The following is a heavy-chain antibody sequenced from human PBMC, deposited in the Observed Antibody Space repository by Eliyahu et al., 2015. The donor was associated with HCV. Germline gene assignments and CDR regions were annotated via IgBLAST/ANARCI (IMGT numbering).Heavy chain of an antibody. CDR2: ISYDGAIT. D-gene: IGHD3-10*01. Sequence: QVQLVESGGGXVQPGRSLRLSCXXSGFTFSSLGMHWVRQAPGKGLEWLAVISYDGAITFYADSVKGRFTISTDNSKNTLYLQINTLRADDTAVYYCAKARSLWFGESSHWGQGTLVTVSS. CDR1: GFTFSSLG. J-gene: IGHJ4*02. CDR3: AKARSLWFGESSH. V-gene: IGHV3-30*18.